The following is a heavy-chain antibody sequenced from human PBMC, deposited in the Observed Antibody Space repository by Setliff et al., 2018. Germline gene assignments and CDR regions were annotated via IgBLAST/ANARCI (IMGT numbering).Heavy chain of an antibody. Sequence: SETLSLTCSVSGGSISPYYWIWIRQSPGKGLEWIGYILYSGSARYNPSLESRVTMSVDTSKNQISLKLTSVTAADTAVYYCARQDRFYDRSVFVEYFQHWGQGTLGTVS. CDR2: ILYSGSA. J-gene: IGHJ1*01. V-gene: IGHV4-59*08. CDR3: ARQDRFYDRSVFVEYFQH. CDR1: GGSISPYY. D-gene: IGHD3-22*01.